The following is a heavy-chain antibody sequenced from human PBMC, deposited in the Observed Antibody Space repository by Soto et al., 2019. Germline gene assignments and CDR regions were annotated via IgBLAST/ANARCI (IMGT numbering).Heavy chain of an antibody. CDR2: ISSSSSYI. V-gene: IGHV3-21*01. D-gene: IGHD6-19*01. J-gene: IGHJ6*02. CDR3: ARDRVVAVAGTGRYYYYYYGIDV. CDR1: GFPLSECS. Sequence: GGCPRVGYAASGFPLSECSMNWDRQAPGKAREWGSSISSSSSYIYYADSVKGRFTISRDNAKNSLYLQMNSLRAEDTAVYYCARDRVVAVAGTGRYYYYYYGIDVWGQGTTVTVSS.